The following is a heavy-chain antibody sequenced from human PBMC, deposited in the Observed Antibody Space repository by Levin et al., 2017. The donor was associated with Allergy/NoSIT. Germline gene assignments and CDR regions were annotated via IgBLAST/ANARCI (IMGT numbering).Heavy chain of an antibody. CDR3: ALTTQYNYVYYGLDV. CDR1: GITFSDHH. J-gene: IGHJ6*02. D-gene: IGHD4-11*01. V-gene: IGHV3-72*01. Sequence: GESLKISCAASGITFSDHHMDWVRQAPGKGLEWVGRIRNKANAYTTEYATSVEGRFVVSRDDSRSSLFLQMNSLKTDDTAVYYCALTTQYNYVYYGLDVWGQGTTVTVSS. CDR2: IRNKANAYTT.